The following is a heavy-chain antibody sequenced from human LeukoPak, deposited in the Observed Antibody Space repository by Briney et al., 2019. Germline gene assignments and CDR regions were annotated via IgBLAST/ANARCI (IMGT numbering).Heavy chain of an antibody. Sequence: PSETLSLTCTVSGGSISSSSYYWGWIRQPPGKGLEWIGSIYYSGSTYYNPSLKSRVTISVDTSKNQFSLKLSSVTAADTAVYYCARGASMVATQVFDYWGQGTLVTVSS. V-gene: IGHV4-39*07. CDR3: ARGASMVATQVFDY. J-gene: IGHJ4*02. CDR1: GGSISSSSYY. CDR2: IYYSGST. D-gene: IGHD5-12*01.